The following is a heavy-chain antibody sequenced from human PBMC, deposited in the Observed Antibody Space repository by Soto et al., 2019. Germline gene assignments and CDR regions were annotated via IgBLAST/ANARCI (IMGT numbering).Heavy chain of an antibody. CDR3: APSSSWYEFLDY. CDR2: IIPIFGTA. V-gene: IGHV1-69*13. CDR1: GGTFSSYA. J-gene: IGHJ4*02. D-gene: IGHD6-13*01. Sequence: SVKVSCKASGGTFSSYAISWVRQVPGQGLEWMGGIIPIFGTANYAQKFQGRVTITADESTSTAYMELSSLRSEDTAVYYCAPSSSWYEFLDYWGQGTLVTVSS.